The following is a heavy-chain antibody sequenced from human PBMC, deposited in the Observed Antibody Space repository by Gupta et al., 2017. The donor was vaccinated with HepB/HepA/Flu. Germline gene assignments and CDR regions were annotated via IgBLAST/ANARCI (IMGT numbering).Heavy chain of an antibody. D-gene: IGHD4-17*01. V-gene: IGHV4-59*01. J-gene: IGHJ2*01. CDR3: XRDQILXLDYGDPGRYFDV. CDR2: IYYGGST. Sequence: QVQLQESGPGLVKPSETLSLTCTVSDGSISDYYWSWIRQPPGKGLEWIGYIYYGGSTRYNPSLKSRVTMSIDTSKNQFSLRLTSVTAADTAIYXCXRDQILXLDYGDPGRYFDVWGRGTLVTVSS. CDR1: DGSISDYY.